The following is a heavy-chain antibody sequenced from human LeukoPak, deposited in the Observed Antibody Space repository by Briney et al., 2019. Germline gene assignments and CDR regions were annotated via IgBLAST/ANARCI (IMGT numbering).Heavy chain of an antibody. CDR3: AKVGDLYYFDY. J-gene: IGHJ4*02. D-gene: IGHD3-10*01. Sequence: GGSLRLSCAASGFTFSSYSMNWVRQAPGKGLEWVSAISGSGGSTYYADSVKGRFTISRDNSKNTLYLQMNSLRAEDTAVYYCAKVGDLYYFDYWGQGTLVTVSS. CDR1: GFTFSSYS. CDR2: ISGSGGST. V-gene: IGHV3-23*01.